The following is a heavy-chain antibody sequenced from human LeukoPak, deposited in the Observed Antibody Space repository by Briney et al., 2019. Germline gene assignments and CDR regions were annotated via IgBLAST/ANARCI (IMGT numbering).Heavy chain of an antibody. CDR1: GFTFSTYS. Sequence: TGGSLRLSCAASGFTFSTYSMDWVRQTPGKGLEWVAAVSFDGSTTYYVASVKGRFTVSRDNSKNVLYLQMDSLRAEDTAVYYCARAAITSTVMIHFDYWGKGTLVTVSS. V-gene: IGHV3-30*03. J-gene: IGHJ4*02. CDR3: ARAAITSTVMIHFDY. D-gene: IGHD5-18*01. CDR2: VSFDGSTT.